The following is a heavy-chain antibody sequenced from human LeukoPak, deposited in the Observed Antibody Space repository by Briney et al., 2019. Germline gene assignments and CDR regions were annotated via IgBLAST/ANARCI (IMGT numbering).Heavy chain of an antibody. CDR2: ISGSSDSI. CDR1: GFTFSSYS. D-gene: IGHD3-22*01. Sequence: GGSLRLSCAASGFTFSSYSMNWVRQAPGKGLEWVSYISGSSDSIYYADSVKGRFTISRDNAMNTVYLQMNSLRAEDTAVYYCARVLSGSWDWFDPWGQGTLVTVSS. J-gene: IGHJ5*02. V-gene: IGHV3-48*04. CDR3: ARVLSGSWDWFDP.